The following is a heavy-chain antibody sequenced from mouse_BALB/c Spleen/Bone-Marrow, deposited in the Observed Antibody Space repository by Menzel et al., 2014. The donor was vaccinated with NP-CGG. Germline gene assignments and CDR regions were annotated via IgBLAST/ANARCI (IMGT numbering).Heavy chain of an antibody. D-gene: IGHD2-10*02. V-gene: IGHV1-80*01. J-gene: IGHJ2*01. CDR2: IYPGDGDT. Sequence: VKLMESGAELVRPGSSVKISCKASGYAFSSYWMNWVKQRPGQGLEWNGQIYPGDGDTNYNGKFKGKATLTADRSSSTAYMQLSSLTSEDSAVYFCARQYGNYFDYWGQGTTLTVSS. CDR3: ARQYGNYFDY. CDR1: GYAFSSYW.